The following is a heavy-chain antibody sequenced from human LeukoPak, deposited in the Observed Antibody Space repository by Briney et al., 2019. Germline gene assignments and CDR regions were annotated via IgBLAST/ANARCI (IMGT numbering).Heavy chain of an antibody. V-gene: IGHV4-59*01. D-gene: IGHD5-18*01. CDR1: GGSISSYY. J-gene: IGHJ4*02. Sequence: SETLSLTCTVSGGSISSYYWSWIRQPPGQGLEWIGYIYYSGSTNYNPSLKSRVTISVDPSKNQFSLKLSSVTAADTAVYYCARDGPGYVGDYWGQGTLVTVSS. CDR3: ARDGPGYVGDY. CDR2: IYYSGST.